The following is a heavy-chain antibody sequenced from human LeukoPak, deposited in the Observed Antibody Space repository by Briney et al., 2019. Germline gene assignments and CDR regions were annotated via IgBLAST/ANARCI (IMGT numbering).Heavy chain of an antibody. Sequence: SETLSLTCAVYGGSFSGYYWSWIRQPPGKGLEWIGEINHSGSTNYNPSLKSRVTISVDTSKNQFSLKLSSVTAADTAVYYCAINIVSSSSHYYYYYMDVWGKGTTVTVSS. V-gene: IGHV4-34*01. CDR3: AINIVSSSSHYYYYYMDV. CDR1: GGSFSGYY. J-gene: IGHJ6*03. CDR2: INHSGST. D-gene: IGHD6-6*01.